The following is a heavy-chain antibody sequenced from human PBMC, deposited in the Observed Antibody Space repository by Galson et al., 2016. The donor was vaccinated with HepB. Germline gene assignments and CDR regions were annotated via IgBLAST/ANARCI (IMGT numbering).Heavy chain of an antibody. Sequence: SPRLSCAASGFPFSTYGMSWVRQAPGKGLEWVSGISGSGGSIYSADSVKGRFTISRDNSKNTLYLQMNSLRADDTAVYYCAKKSLVAGTATYVFDNWGQGTLVTVSS. D-gene: IGHD6-19*01. J-gene: IGHJ4*02. CDR2: ISGSGGSI. CDR1: GFPFSTYG. V-gene: IGHV3-23*01. CDR3: AKKSLVAGTATYVFDN.